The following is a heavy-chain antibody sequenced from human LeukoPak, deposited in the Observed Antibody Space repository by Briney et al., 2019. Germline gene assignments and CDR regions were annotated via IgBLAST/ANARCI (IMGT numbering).Heavy chain of an antibody. V-gene: IGHV3-7*01. CDR1: GFNFRSNW. D-gene: IGHD1-26*01. Sequence: GGSLRLSCVVSGFNFRSNWMSWVRQAPGNGLEWVANIKQDGSEKHYVDSVKGRFTISRDNSKNSLYLQMNILRVEDTAVYYCALGSYFDYWGQGTLVTVSS. CDR2: IKQDGSEK. J-gene: IGHJ4*02. CDR3: ALGSYFDY.